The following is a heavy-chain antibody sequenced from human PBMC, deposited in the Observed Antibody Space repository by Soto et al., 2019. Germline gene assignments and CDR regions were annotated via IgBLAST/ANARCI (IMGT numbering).Heavy chain of an antibody. CDR2: MNPNSGNT. D-gene: IGHD4-17*01. CDR1: GYTFTSYD. V-gene: IGHV1-8*01. Sequence: QVQLVQSGAEVKKPGASVKVSCKASGYTFTSYDINWVRQATGQGLEWMGLMNPNSGNTGYAQKFQGRVNMARNTSISKAYMELSSLGSEDTAVYYCARYVYGAKGGIDYWGQGTLVTVSS. J-gene: IGHJ4*02. CDR3: ARYVYGAKGGIDY.